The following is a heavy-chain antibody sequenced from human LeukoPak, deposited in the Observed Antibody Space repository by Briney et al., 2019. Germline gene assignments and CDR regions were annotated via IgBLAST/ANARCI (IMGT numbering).Heavy chain of an antibody. J-gene: IGHJ4*02. V-gene: IGHV4-39*01. Sequence: SETLSLTCTVSGGSISSSSYYWGWIRQPPGKGRERNGSIYYSGRPYYNPSLTRRVTISVDTSKNQFSLKLSSVTAADTAVYYCARHFETGGYYYDSSGYPDYWGQGTLVTVSS. CDR1: GGSISSSSYY. CDR3: ARHFETGGYYYDSSGYPDY. D-gene: IGHD3-22*01. CDR2: IYYSGRP.